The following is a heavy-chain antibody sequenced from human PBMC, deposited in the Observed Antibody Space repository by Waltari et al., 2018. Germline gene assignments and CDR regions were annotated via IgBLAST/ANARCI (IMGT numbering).Heavy chain of an antibody. CDR1: GFRFDDSA. J-gene: IGHJ4*02. CDR2: IGWNSGAI. Sequence: EVQLVTSGGGLVQPGRSLRLACVGPGFRFDDSAMYWVRQRPGKGVEWFAGIGWNSGAIGYADSVRGRFSTYRDNARKSLYLQMGRLRPEDTALYYCVKGGWGFGAFYEQHWGQGIQVTVSS. V-gene: IGHV3-9*01. CDR3: VKGGWGFGAFYEQH. D-gene: IGHD3-10*01.